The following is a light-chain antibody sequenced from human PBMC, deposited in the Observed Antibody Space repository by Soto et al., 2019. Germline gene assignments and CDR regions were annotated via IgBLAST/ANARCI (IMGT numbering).Light chain of an antibody. Sequence: IWMTQSPSLLSASTGDRVTITCRASQGISSYLAWYQQKPGKAPKLLIYAASTLQSGVPSRFSGSGSGTDFTLTISSLQPEDFATYYCQQLNSYPVTFGGGTKVDIK. CDR3: QQLNSYPVT. V-gene: IGKV1-8*01. CDR1: QGISSY. J-gene: IGKJ4*01. CDR2: AAS.